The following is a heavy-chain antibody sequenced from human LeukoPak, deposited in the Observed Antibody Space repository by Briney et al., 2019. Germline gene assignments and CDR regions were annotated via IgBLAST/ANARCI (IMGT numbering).Heavy chain of an antibody. D-gene: IGHD5-12*01. Sequence: SGGSLRLSCAASGFTFSSYWMHWVRQAPGKGLVWVSRINTDGRITSYVGSVQGRFTNHIDNAKNRLYLQMNSLRTEDTALYYCAKDREYSGYSSGLDYWGQGTPVTVSS. CDR1: GFTFSSYW. CDR3: AKDREYSGYSSGLDY. CDR2: INTDGRIT. V-gene: IGHV3-74*01. J-gene: IGHJ4*02.